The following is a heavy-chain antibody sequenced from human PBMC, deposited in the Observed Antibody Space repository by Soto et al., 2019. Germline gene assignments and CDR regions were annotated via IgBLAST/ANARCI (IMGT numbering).Heavy chain of an antibody. V-gene: IGHV4-30-4*01. D-gene: IGHD1-7*01. CDR2: IYYSGST. J-gene: IGHJ4*02. CDR1: GGSISSGDYY. Sequence: SETLSLTCTVSGGSISSGDYYWSWIRQPPGKGLEWIGYIYYSGSTHYNPSLKSRVTISVDTSKNQFSLKLSSVTAADTAVYYCARVDLELADYWGQGTLVTVSS. CDR3: ARVDLELADY.